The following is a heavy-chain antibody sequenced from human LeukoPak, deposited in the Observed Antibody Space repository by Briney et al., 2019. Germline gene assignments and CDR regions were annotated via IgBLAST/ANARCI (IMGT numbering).Heavy chain of an antibody. CDR1: GGSISSYY. J-gene: IGHJ4*02. CDR3: ASLNDGSFIEGIDY. CDR2: IYTSGST. V-gene: IGHV4-4*07. D-gene: IGHD1-26*01. Sequence: SKTLSLTCTVSGGSISSYYWSWIRQPAGKGLEWIGRIYTSGSTNYNPSLKSRVTMSVDTSKNQFSLKLSSVTAADTAVYYCASLNDGSFIEGIDYWGQGTLVTVSS.